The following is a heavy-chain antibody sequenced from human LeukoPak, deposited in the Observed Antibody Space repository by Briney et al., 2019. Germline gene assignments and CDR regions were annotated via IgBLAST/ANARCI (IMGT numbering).Heavy chain of an antibody. CDR3: ARDQEGFDY. V-gene: IGHV1-46*01. CDR1: GYTFTGNY. J-gene: IGHJ4*02. CDR2: IYPRDGST. Sequence: ASVKVSCKASGYTFTGNYIHGVRQAPGQGLEWMGMIYPRDGSTSYAQKFQGRVTVTRDTSTSTVHMELSGLRSEDTAVYYRARDQEGFDYWGQGTLVTVSS.